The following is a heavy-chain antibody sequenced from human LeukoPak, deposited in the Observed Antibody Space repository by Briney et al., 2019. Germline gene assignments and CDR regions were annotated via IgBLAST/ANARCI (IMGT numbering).Heavy chain of an antibody. CDR1: GYTFTSYY. V-gene: IGHV1-2*02. D-gene: IGHD2-15*01. CDR3: AREDCSGGSCYSAFDY. Sequence: ASVKVSCKASGYTFTSYYMHWVRQAPGQGLEWMGWINPNSGGTNYAQKFQGRVTMTRDTSISTAYMELSRLRSDDTAVYYCAREDCSGGSCYSAFDYWGQGTLVTVSS. CDR2: INPNSGGT. J-gene: IGHJ4*02.